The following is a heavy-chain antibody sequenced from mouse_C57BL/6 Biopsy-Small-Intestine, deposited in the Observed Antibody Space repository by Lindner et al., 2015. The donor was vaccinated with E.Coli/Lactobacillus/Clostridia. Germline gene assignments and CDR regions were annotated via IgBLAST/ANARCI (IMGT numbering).Heavy chain of an antibody. CDR3: ASANNTGTFSDY. CDR2: VIPTLAVA. V-gene: IGHV1-74*01. CDR1: GGTFNSYT. D-gene: IGHD3-1*01. Sequence: SVKVSCKASGGTFNSYTISWVRQAPGQGLEWMGRVIPTLAVANYAQKFQGRVTITADKSTSTAYMELSSLKSEDTAVYYCASANNTGTFSDYWGQGTLVTVSS. J-gene: IGHJ4*01.